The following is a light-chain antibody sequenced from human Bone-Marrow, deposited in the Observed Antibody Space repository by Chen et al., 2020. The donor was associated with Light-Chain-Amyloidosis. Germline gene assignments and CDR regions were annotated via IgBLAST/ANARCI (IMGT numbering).Light chain of an antibody. V-gene: IGLV3-25*03. CDR2: RDT. Sequence: SYELTQPPSVSVSPGQTARITCSGDDLPTKYAYWYQQKPGQAPVLVIHRDTERPSGISERFSGSSSGTTATLTISGVQAEDEADYHCQSADSSSTYEGIFGGGTKLTVL. J-gene: IGLJ2*01. CDR1: DLPTKY. CDR3: QSADSSSTYEGI.